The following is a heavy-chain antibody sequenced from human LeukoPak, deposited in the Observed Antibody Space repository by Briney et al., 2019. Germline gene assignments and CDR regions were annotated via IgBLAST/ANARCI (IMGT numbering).Heavy chain of an antibody. J-gene: IGHJ3*02. CDR2: INPNSGGT. D-gene: IGHD1-26*01. V-gene: IGHV1-2*02. CDR3: ARPLRRRWELLFAFDI. CDR1: GYTFTGYY. Sequence: GASVKVSCKASGYTFTGYYMHWVRQAPGQGLEWMGWINPNSGGTNYAQKFQGRVTMTRDTSISTAYMELSRLRSDDTAVYYCARPLRRRWELLFAFDIWGQGTMVTVSS.